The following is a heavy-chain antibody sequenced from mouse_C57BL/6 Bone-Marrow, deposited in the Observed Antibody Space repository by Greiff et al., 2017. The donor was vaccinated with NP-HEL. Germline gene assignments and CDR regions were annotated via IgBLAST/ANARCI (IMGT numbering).Heavy chain of an antibody. J-gene: IGHJ1*03. CDR3: ARRLICSYFDV. V-gene: IGHV8-12*01. CDR1: GFSLSTSGMG. Sequence: LKECGPGILQSSQTLSLTCSFSGFSLSTSGMGVSWIRQPSGKGLEWLAHIYWDDDKRYNPSLKSRLTISKDTSRNQVFLKITSVDTADTATYYCARRLICSYFDVWGTGTTVTVSS. D-gene: IGHD1-1*01. CDR2: IYWDDDK.